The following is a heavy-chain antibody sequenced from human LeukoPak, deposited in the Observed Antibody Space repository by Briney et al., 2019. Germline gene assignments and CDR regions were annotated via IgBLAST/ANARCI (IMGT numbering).Heavy chain of an antibody. CDR1: GYTFTKSY. J-gene: IGHJ6*03. D-gene: IGHD5-18*01. Sequence: VASVKVSCKASGYTFTKSYIHWVRQAPGQGLEWMGWINPNSGGTNYAQKFQGRVTMTRDTSISTAYMELSRLRSDDTAVYYCAASGYSYGDAYYYYYMDVWGKGITVTVSS. CDR2: INPNSGGT. CDR3: AASGYSYGDAYYYYYMDV. V-gene: IGHV1-2*02.